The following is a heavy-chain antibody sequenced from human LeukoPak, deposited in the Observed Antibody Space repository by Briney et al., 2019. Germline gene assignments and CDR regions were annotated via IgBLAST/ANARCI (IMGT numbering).Heavy chain of an antibody. D-gene: IGHD3-10*01. CDR1: GFTFSSYA. CDR2: ISGSGGDK. Sequence: PGGSLRLSCAAFGFTFSSYAMGWVRQAPGKGLEWVSAISGSGGDKYYADSVKGRFTFSRDNSKNTLYLQMNSLRPEDTALYYCAKAVWFGEFDYYFFGLDVWGQGTTVTVS. J-gene: IGHJ6*02. CDR3: AKAVWFGEFDYYFFGLDV. V-gene: IGHV3-23*01.